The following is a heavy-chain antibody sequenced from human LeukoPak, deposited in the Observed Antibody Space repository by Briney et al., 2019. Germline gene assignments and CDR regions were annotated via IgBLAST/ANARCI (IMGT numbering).Heavy chain of an antibody. V-gene: IGHV1-2*02. Sequence: GASVKVSCKASGYTFTGYYMRWVRQAPGQGLEWMGWINPNSGGTNYAQKFQGRVTMTRDTSISTAYMELSRLRSDDTAVYYCARDATYYNWFDPWGQGTLVTVSS. J-gene: IGHJ5*02. CDR3: ARDATYYNWFDP. CDR1: GYTFTGYY. CDR2: INPNSGGT.